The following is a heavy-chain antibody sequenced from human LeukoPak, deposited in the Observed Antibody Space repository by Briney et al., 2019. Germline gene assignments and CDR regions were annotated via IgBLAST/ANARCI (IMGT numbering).Heavy chain of an antibody. CDR2: INPNSGGT. V-gene: IGHV1-2*02. CDR1: GYTFTGYY. CDR3: ARDLIPPIAVAGTWFDP. J-gene: IGHJ5*02. Sequence: ASVKVSCKASGYTFTGYYMHWVRQAPGQGLECMAWINPNSGGTNYAQKFQGRVTMTRGTSISTAYMELSRLRSDDTAVYYCARDLIPPIAVAGTWFDPWGQGTLVTVSS. D-gene: IGHD6-19*01.